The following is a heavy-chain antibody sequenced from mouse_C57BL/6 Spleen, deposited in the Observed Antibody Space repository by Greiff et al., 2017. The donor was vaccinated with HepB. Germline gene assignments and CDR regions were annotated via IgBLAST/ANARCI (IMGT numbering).Heavy chain of an antibody. D-gene: IGHD1-1*01. J-gene: IGHJ1*03. CDR3: ARGLITTVVEGYWYFDV. V-gene: IGHV1-61*01. CDR2: IYPSDSET. CDR1: GYTFTSYW. Sequence: QVHVKQPGAELVRPGSSVKLSCKASGYTFTSYWMDWVKQRPGQGLEWIGNIYPSDSETHYNQTFKDKATLTVDKSSSTAYMQLSSLTSEDSAVYYCARGLITTVVEGYWYFDVWGTGTTVTVSS.